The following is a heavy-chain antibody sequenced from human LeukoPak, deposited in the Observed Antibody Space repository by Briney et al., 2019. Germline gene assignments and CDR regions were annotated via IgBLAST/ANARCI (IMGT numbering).Heavy chain of an antibody. J-gene: IGHJ4*02. CDR3: ARSTAGIIAVAGSDY. V-gene: IGHV3-20*04. Sequence: PGGSLRLSCAASGFTFDDYGMSWVRQVPGKGLEWVSGINWNGGSTGYADSVKGRFTISRDNAKNSLYLQMNSLRAEDTALYYCARSTAGIIAVAGSDYWGQGTLVTVSS. CDR2: INWNGGST. D-gene: IGHD6-19*01. CDR1: GFTFDDYG.